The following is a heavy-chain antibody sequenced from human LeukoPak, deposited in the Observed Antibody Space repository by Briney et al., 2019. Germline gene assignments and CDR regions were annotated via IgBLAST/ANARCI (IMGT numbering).Heavy chain of an antibody. CDR2: IYYSGST. V-gene: IGHV4-59*12. D-gene: IGHD2-2*01. CDR3: ARLYQLLSGYYYYMDV. J-gene: IGHJ6*03. CDR1: AGSPSSYY. Sequence: SETLSLTCTVSAGSPSSYYWSWIRQPPGKGREWIGYIYYSGSTNYNPSLKSLGTISVDTSKNPFSLKLSSVTAADTAVYYCARLYQLLSGYYYYMDVWGKGTTVTVFS.